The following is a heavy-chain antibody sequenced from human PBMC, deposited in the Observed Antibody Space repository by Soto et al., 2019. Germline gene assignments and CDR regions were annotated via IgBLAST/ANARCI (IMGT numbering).Heavy chain of an antibody. CDR1: GGTFSSYT. V-gene: IGHV1-69*01. CDR2: IIPDFGTT. J-gene: IGHJ4*02. Sequence: QVQLVQSGAEVKRPGSSLKVSCKASGGTFSSYTVSWLRQIPGQGLEWMGGIIPDFGTTNYAQRFQGRVSXTADXXXXXXXXXXXTLTAEDTAVYYCARSHSTTPVAVAGPDYYFGLWGRGTLVTVSS. CDR3: ARSHSTTPVAVAGPDYYFGL. D-gene: IGHD6-19*01.